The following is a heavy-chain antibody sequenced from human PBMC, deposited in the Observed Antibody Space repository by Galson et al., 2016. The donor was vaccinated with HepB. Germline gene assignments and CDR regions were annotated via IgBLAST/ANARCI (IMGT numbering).Heavy chain of an antibody. V-gene: IGHV5-10-1*01. Sequence: QSGAEVKKPGESLRISCEGSGYIFPNYWTSWVRQMPGKGLEWMGRIDPSDSYTSYSPSFQGHVAISTDKSISTAYLQWSSLRASDTAMYYCARHSRPGSPSSYSASGSDPNFDYWGQGTLVTVSS. CDR3: ARHSRPGSPSSYSASGSDPNFDY. J-gene: IGHJ4*02. CDR2: IDPSDSYT. CDR1: GYIFPNYW. D-gene: IGHD3-10*01.